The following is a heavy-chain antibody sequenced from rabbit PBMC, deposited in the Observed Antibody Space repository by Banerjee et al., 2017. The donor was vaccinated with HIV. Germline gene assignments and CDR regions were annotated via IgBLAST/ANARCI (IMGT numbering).Heavy chain of an antibody. D-gene: IGHD6-1*01. V-gene: IGHV1S45*01. CDR1: AFSFSSTYN. CDR3: ARDSIFGDAGYAAYGHVIDHYGMDL. Sequence: QEQLVESGGGLVQPEGSLTLTCTASAFSFSSTYNIYWVRQAPGKGLEWIGCMHGGSSVNTYYANWAKGRFTISKTSSTTVTLQMTSLTAADTATYFYARDSIFGDAGYAAYGHVIDHYGMDLWGPGTLVTVS. J-gene: IGHJ6*01. CDR2: MHGGSSVNT.